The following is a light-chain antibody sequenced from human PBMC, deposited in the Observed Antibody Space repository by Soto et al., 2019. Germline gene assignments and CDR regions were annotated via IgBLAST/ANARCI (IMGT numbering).Light chain of an antibody. J-gene: IGLJ2*01. V-gene: IGLV2-14*01. CDR1: SSDVGGYNY. Sequence: QSALTQPASVSGSPGQSITISCTGTSSDVGGYNYVSWYQQHPGKAPKLRIYDVSNRPSGVSNRFSVSKSCNTAYLTISGLQSEDVADYYCSAYTSSSTLVVFGGGTKVTVL. CDR3: SAYTSSSTLVV. CDR2: DVS.